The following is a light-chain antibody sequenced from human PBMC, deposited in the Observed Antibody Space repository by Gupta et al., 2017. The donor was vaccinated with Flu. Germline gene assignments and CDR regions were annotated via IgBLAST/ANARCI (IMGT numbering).Light chain of an antibody. CDR1: KLGDKY. Sequence: SSELTQPPSVSVSPGQTASITCSGDKLGDKYASWYQQKPGQSPVLVIYKDNRRPSGISERFSGSNSGTTATLTIGGTQARDEDDYYCQAWDSSNVVFGGGTKLTVL. J-gene: IGLJ2*01. V-gene: IGLV3-1*01. CDR2: KDN. CDR3: QAWDSSNVV.